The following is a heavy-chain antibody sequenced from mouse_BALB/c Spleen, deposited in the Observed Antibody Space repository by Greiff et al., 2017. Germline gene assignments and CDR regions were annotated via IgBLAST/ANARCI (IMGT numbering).Heavy chain of an antibody. V-gene: IGHV5-6-3*01. J-gene: IGHJ1*01. Sequence: EVQRVESGGGLVKPGGSLKLSCAASGFTFSSYGMSWVRQTPDKRLELVATINSNGGSTYYPDSVKGRFTISRDNAKNTLYLQMSSLKSEDTAMYYCARDHYGSSWYFDVWGAGTTVTVSS. CDR3: ARDHYGSSWYFDV. CDR2: INSNGGST. D-gene: IGHD1-1*01. CDR1: GFTFSSYG.